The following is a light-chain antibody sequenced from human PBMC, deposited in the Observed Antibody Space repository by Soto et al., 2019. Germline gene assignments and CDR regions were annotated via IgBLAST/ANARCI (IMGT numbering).Light chain of an antibody. J-gene: IGKJ4*01. CDR2: DTS. V-gene: IGKV3-11*01. CDR3: QQRGSWPLT. CDR1: QSVISY. Sequence: EIVLTQSPATLSLSPGERATLSCRASQSVISYLAWYQQKPGQAPRLLIYDTSNRATGIPARFSGSGSGTDFTLTISRLAPEEFAVYYCQQRGSWPLTFGGGTKVEIK.